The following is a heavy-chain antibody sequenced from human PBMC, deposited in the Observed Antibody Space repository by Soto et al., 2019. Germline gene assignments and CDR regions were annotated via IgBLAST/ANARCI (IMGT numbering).Heavy chain of an antibody. D-gene: IGHD3-3*01. J-gene: IGHJ6*02. CDR3: ARLYYDYV. Sequence: GGSLRLSCAGSGFTFGTYSMNWVRQAAGKGLEWIAYISYDSDTIQYADSVKGRFTISRDNARNSLYLQMNSLRDEDTAVYYCARLYYDYVWGQGTTVTVSS. V-gene: IGHV3-48*02. CDR2: ISYDSDTI. CDR1: GFTFGTYS.